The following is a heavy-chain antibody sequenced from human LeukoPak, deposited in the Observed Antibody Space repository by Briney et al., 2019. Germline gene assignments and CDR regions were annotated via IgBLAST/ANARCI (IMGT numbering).Heavy chain of an antibody. CDR1: GGSISSYY. J-gene: IGHJ6*02. CDR2: IYYSGST. CDR3: ARDRIAVTTDYGMDV. V-gene: IGHV4-59*01. Sequence: SETLSLTCTVSGGSISSYYWSWTRQPPGKGLEWIGYIYYSGSTNYNPSLKSRVTISVDTSKNQFSLKLSSVTAADTAVYYCARDRIAVTTDYGMDVWGQGTTVTVSS. D-gene: IGHD4-11*01.